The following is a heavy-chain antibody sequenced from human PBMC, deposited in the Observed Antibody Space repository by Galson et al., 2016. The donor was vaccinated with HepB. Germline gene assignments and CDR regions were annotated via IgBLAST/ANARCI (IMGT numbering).Heavy chain of an antibody. D-gene: IGHD1-26*01. CDR1: GYSFTNYW. V-gene: IGHV5-51*01. CDR2: MFHGDPDK. CDR3: VRGSGTYPHFDY. Sequence: QSGAEVTKPGESLKISCKGSGYSFTNYWIGWVRQVPGKGLEWMAIMFHGDPDKKYSPSFQGQVTISADKSITTVYLQWSSLKASDTAIYYCVRGSGTYPHFDYWGQGTLVTVSS. J-gene: IGHJ4*02.